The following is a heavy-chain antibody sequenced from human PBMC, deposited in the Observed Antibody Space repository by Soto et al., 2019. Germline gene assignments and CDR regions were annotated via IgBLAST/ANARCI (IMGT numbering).Heavy chain of an antibody. D-gene: IGHD6-6*01. CDR2: TYYRSKWYN. J-gene: IGHJ5*02. Sequence: SQPLSLTCAISGDSVSINSAAWNWIRQSPSRCLEWLGRTYYRSKWYNDYSVSVKSRITINPDTSKNQFSLQLNSVTPEDTAVYYCARDGEYSSSSFNWFDPWGQGTLVTVSS. CDR1: GDSVSINSAA. V-gene: IGHV6-1*01. CDR3: ARDGEYSSSSFNWFDP.